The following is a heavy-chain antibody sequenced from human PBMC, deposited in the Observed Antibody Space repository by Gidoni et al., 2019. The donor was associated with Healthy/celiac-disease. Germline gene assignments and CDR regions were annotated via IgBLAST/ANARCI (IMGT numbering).Heavy chain of an antibody. V-gene: IGHV3-30*18. D-gene: IGHD2-15*01. CDR1: GFTFSSYG. J-gene: IGHJ4*02. CDR3: AKLPTGVYCSGGSCLDY. Sequence: QVQLVESGGGVVQPGRSLRLSCAASGFTFSSYGMHWVRQAPGKGLEWVAVISYDGSNKYYADSVKGRFTISRDNSKNTLYLQMNSLRAEDTAVYYCAKLPTGVYCSGGSCLDYWGQGTLVTVSS. CDR2: ISYDGSNK.